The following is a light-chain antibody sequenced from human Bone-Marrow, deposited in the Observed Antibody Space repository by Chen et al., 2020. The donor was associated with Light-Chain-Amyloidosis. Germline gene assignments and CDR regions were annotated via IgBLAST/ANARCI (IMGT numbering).Light chain of an antibody. J-gene: IGKJ3*01. Sequence: DIQMTQSPSSLSASVGDRVTITCRASQGISKYLAWYQQKPGKVPKLLIYAASALQSGVPSRFSGRGSETDFTLTIGSLLPEDVANYYCQMHNSAAFTFRPGTKVDIK. CDR2: AAS. CDR3: QMHNSAAFT. CDR1: QGISKY. V-gene: IGKV1-27*01.